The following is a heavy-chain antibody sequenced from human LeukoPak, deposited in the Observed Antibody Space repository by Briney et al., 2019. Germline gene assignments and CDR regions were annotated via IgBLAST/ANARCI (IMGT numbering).Heavy chain of an antibody. CDR1: GGSISSYY. Sequence: PSETLSLTCTVSGGSISSYYWSWIRQPPGKGLEWIGYIYYSGSTNYNPSLKSRVTISVDTSKNQFSLKLSSVTAADTAVYYCARATGIWFDLWGQGTLVTVSS. CDR3: ARATGIWFDL. CDR2: IYYSGST. D-gene: IGHD3-10*01. V-gene: IGHV4-59*01. J-gene: IGHJ5*02.